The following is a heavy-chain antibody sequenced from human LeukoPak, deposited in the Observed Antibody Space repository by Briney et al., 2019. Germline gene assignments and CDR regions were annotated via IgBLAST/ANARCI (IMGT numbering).Heavy chain of an antibody. Sequence: GGSLRLSCTASGLSLNSCAMSWVRQVPGKGLEWVSASSSSDDGKWYAESVRGRFTISRDTSKNTVYLQMNSLRVEDAGVYYCAKAPVTSCRGAFCYPFDYWGHGTLVTVSS. D-gene: IGHD2-21*01. CDR2: SSSSDDGK. V-gene: IGHV3-23*01. CDR3: AKAPVTSCRGAFCYPFDY. J-gene: IGHJ4*01. CDR1: GLSLNSCA.